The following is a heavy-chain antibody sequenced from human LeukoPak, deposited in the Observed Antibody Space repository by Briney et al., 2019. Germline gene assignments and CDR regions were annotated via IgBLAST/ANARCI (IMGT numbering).Heavy chain of an antibody. V-gene: IGHV3-21*01. CDR3: ARGGYSSSSGFDY. D-gene: IGHD6-6*01. CDR2: ISSSSSYI. J-gene: IGHJ4*02. Sequence: PGGSLRLSCAASGFTFSSYSMNWVRQAPGKGLEWVSSISSSSSYIYYASSVKRRFTISNDNANNSLFLQMNSLRAEDKAVYYCARGGYSSSSGFDYWGQGTLVTVSS. CDR1: GFTFSSYS.